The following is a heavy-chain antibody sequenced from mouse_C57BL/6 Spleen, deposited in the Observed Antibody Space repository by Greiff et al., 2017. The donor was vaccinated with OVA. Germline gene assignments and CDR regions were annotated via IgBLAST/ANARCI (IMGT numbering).Heavy chain of an antibody. Sequence: QVTLKESGPGILQSSQTLSLTCSFSGFSLSTSGMGVSWIRQPSGTGLEWLAHIYWDDDKRYNQSLHSRLTISKDTSRNQVFLQVTSVDTADTATYYCARRGRLTGNGTADYYAMDYWGQGTSVTVSS. V-gene: IGHV8-12*01. CDR2: IYWDDDK. J-gene: IGHJ4*01. D-gene: IGHD4-1*01. CDR1: GFSLSTSGMG. CDR3: ARRGRLTGNGTADYYAMDY.